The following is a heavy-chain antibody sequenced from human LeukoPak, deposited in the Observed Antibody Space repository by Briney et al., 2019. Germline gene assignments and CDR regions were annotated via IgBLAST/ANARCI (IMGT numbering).Heavy chain of an antibody. V-gene: IGHV4-30-4*08. Sequence: SQTLSLTXTVSGGSISSGDYYWSWIRQPPGKGLEWIGYIYYSGSTYYNPSLKSRVTISVDTSKNQFSLKLSSVTAADTAVYYCARYYDFWSGYKYYFDYWGQGTLVTVSS. J-gene: IGHJ4*02. CDR1: GGSISSGDYY. CDR2: IYYSGST. CDR3: ARYYDFWSGYKYYFDY. D-gene: IGHD3-3*01.